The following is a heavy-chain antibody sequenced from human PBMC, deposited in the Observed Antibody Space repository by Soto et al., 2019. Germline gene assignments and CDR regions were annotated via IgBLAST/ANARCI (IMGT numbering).Heavy chain of an antibody. D-gene: IGHD2-2*01. CDR1: GDRFTSYW. CDR2: INPGDSYT. Sequence: VSLKISLKGSGDRFTSYWLGWVRQIPGKGLEWMGIINPGDSYTRYSPSFQGQVTISVDKSISTAYLQWSSLKASDTAMYYCARLLAYCSSISCYGFDYSGQGTLVTVSA. J-gene: IGHJ4*02. CDR3: ARLLAYCSSISCYGFDY. V-gene: IGHV5-51*01.